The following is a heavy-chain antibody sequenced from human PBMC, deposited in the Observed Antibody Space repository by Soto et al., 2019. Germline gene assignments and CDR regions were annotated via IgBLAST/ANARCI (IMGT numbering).Heavy chain of an antibody. CDR3: ARNHMGRGEGWFDP. J-gene: IGHJ5*02. Sequence: GASVKVSGKASGYTFTSYGISWVRQAPGQGLEWMGWISAYNGNTNYAQKLQGRVTMTTDTSTSTAYMELRSLRSDDTAVYYCARNHMGRGEGWFDPWGQGTLVTVSS. D-gene: IGHD3-10*01. CDR1: GYTFTSYG. CDR2: ISAYNGNT. V-gene: IGHV1-18*04.